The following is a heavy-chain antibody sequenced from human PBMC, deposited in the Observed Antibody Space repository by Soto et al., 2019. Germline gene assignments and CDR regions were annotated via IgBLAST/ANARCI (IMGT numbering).Heavy chain of an antibody. V-gene: IGHV1-18*01. Sequence: VPLVQSGAEVKKPGASVKVSCKASGYTFTSYGISWVRRAPGQGLEWLGWISAYNGNTNYAQKLQGRVTMTTDTSTITAYMELRSLGSDDTAVYYCAGSGIHYYGGRGAFDIWGQGTMVTVSS. CDR1: GYTFTSYG. CDR3: AGSGIHYYGGRGAFDI. J-gene: IGHJ3*02. D-gene: IGHD3-10*01. CDR2: ISAYNGNT.